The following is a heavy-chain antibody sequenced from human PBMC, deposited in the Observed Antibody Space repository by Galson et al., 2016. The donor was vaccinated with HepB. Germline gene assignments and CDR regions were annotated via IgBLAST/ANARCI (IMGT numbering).Heavy chain of an antibody. J-gene: IGHJ5*02. D-gene: IGHD3-3*01. CDR1: RGTFNTYV. V-gene: IGHV1-69*13. Sequence: SVKVSCKASRGTFNTYVISWVRQVPGQGLEWMGGIIPIFGTANYAQRFQGRVTITADESTSTVYMELNSLRSEDTAVYFCAWQPNLEWLSDNWFDPWGQGTLVTVSS. CDR3: AWQPNLEWLSDNWFDP. CDR2: IIPIFGTA.